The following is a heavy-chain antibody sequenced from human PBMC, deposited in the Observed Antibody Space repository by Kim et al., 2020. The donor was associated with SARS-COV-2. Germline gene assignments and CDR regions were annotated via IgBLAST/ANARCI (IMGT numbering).Heavy chain of an antibody. V-gene: IGHV4-34*01. Sequence: GTTRETPSLKGRVTISVDTSKNQLSLKLSAVPAADAAVYSCARDGGYYDYWGQGTLVTVSS. CDR2: GTT. D-gene: IGHD3-16*01. J-gene: IGHJ4*02. CDR3: ARDGGYYDY.